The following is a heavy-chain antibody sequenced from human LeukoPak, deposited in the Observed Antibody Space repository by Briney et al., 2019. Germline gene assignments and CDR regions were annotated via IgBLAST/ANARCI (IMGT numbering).Heavy chain of an antibody. J-gene: IGHJ4*02. Sequence: PGGSLRLSCTASGFTVSSDYMSWVRQAPGKGLEWVSVVYSGGNTYYADSVKGRFTISRDNSKNTLYLQMNSLRAEDTAVYYCAREPTGGGFDYWGQGTLVTVSS. CDR2: VYSGGNT. CDR3: AREPTGGGFDY. CDR1: GFTVSSDY. V-gene: IGHV3-66*01. D-gene: IGHD3-16*01.